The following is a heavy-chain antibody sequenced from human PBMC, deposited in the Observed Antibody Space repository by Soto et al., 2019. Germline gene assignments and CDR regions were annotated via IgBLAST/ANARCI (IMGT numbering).Heavy chain of an antibody. Sequence: SVKVSCKASGFTFTRSAVQWVRRARGQRLEWIGWIVVDSGNTIYAQKFQERVTITRDMFTSTLYMELHSLASEDTAVYYCAATGRVKGYYYGVDVWGQGTTVTVSS. CDR3: AATGRVKGYYYGVDV. CDR2: IVVDSGNT. J-gene: IGHJ6*02. V-gene: IGHV1-58*01. D-gene: IGHD1-1*01. CDR1: GFTFTRSA.